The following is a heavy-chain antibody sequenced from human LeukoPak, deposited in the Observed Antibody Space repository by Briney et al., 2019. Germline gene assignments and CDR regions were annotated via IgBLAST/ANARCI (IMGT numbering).Heavy chain of an antibody. CDR1: GFTFSSYS. Sequence: GGSLRPSCAASGFTFSSYSMNWVRQAPGKGLEWVSYISSSSSTIYYADSVKGRFTISRDNAKNSLYLQMNSLRAEDTAVYYCARDKFSSGSADAFDIWGQGTMVTVSS. CDR3: ARDKFSSGSADAFDI. CDR2: ISSSSSTI. V-gene: IGHV3-48*01. J-gene: IGHJ3*02. D-gene: IGHD2-15*01.